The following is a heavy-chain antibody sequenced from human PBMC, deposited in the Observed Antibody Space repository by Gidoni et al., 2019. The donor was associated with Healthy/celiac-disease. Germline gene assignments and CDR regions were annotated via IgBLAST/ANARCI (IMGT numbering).Heavy chain of an antibody. CDR1: GFTFGDYA. J-gene: IGHJ4*02. CDR2: IRIKAYGGTT. D-gene: IGHD2-2*01. Sequence: EVQLVESGGGLVQPGRSLRLSCTASGFTFGDYALRWFRQAPGKGLEWVGLIRIKAYGGTTEYAASVKGRFTSSRDDSKSIAYLQMNSLKTEDTAVYYCTRAGDIVVVPAAMYFDYWGQGTLVTVSS. CDR3: TRAGDIVVVPAAMYFDY. V-gene: IGHV3-49*03.